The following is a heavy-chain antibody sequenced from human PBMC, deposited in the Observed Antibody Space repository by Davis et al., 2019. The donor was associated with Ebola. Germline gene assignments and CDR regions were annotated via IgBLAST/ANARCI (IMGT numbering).Heavy chain of an antibody. CDR3: AKMAGYCSSTSCSYFDY. D-gene: IGHD2-2*01. V-gene: IGHV3-23*01. Sequence: PGGSLRLSCAASGFTFSSYAMSWVRQAPGKGLEWVSAISGSGGSTYYADSVKGRFTISRDNSKNTLYLQMNSLRAEDTAVYYCAKMAGYCSSTSCSYFDYWGQGTLVTVSS. CDR2: ISGSGGST. J-gene: IGHJ4*02. CDR1: GFTFSSYA.